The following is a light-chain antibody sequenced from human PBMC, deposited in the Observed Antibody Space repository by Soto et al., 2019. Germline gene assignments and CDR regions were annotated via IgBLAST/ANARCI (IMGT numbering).Light chain of an antibody. V-gene: IGLV1-40*01. CDR2: GNS. CDR3: QSYDSSLSGNVV. Sequence: QSVLTQPPSVSGAPGQRVTISCTGSSSNIGAGYDVHWYRQLPGTAPKLLIYGNSNRPSGVPDRFSGSKSGTSASLAITGLQAEDEADYYCQSYDSSLSGNVVFGGGTKVTVL. J-gene: IGLJ2*01. CDR1: SSNIGAGYD.